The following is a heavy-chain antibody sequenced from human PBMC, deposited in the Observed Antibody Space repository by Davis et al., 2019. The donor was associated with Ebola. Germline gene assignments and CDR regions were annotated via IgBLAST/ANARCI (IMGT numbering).Heavy chain of an antibody. CDR3: TRGGDTAMVLISWHEQS. J-gene: IGHJ5*02. CDR2: IRSKAYGGTT. CDR1: GFTFGDYA. D-gene: IGHD5-18*01. V-gene: IGHV3-49*04. Sequence: PGGSLRLSCTASGFTFGDYAMSWVRQAPGKGLEWVGFIRSKAYGGTTEYAASVKGRFTISRDDSKSIAYLQMNSLKTEDTAVYYCTRGGDTAMVLISWHEQSWGQGTLVTVSS.